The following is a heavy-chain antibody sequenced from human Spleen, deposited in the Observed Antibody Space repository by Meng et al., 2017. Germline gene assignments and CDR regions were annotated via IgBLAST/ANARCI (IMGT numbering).Heavy chain of an antibody. CDR3: ARGMSYSDAAGAY. V-gene: IGHV4-34*01. Sequence: PPEAVSLPLEVIVGTSVRYYAGWSGQPPGKGLGWIGEINLSGRTNSNTYLRSRLTLSVDTSQNHFSLKLTSVTAADTAVYYCARGMSYSDAAGAYWGQGTLVTVSS. CDR2: INLSGRT. D-gene: IGHD3-22*01. J-gene: IGHJ4*02. CDR1: VGTSVRYY.